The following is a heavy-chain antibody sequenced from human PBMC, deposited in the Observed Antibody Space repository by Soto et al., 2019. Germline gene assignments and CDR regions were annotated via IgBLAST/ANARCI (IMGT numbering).Heavy chain of an antibody. J-gene: IGHJ4*02. CDR2: ISGSGGST. V-gene: IGHV3-23*01. D-gene: IGHD1-26*01. CDR3: AKATRYRGSSGLFDY. Sequence: GGSLRLSCAASGFTFSSYAMSWVRQAPGKGLEWVSAISGSGGSTYYADSVKGRFTISRDNSKNTLYLQMNSLRAEDTAVYYCAKATRYRGSSGLFDYWGQGTLVTVSS. CDR1: GFTFSSYA.